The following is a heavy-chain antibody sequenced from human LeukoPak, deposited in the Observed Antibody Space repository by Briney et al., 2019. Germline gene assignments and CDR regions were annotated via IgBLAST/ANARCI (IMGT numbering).Heavy chain of an antibody. V-gene: IGHV3-11*04. CDR2: ISSSGSTI. CDR3: ARGQDYSYYYYMDV. J-gene: IGHJ6*03. Sequence: GGSLRLSCAASGFTFSDYYMSWIRQAPGKGLEWVSYISSSGSTIYYTDSVKGRFTVSRDNAKNSLYLQMNSLRAEDMAVYYCARGQDYSYYYYMDVWGKGTTVTVSS. CDR1: GFTFSDYY.